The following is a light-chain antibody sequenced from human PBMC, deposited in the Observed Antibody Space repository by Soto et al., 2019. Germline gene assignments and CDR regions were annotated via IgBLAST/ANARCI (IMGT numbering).Light chain of an antibody. Sequence: DTQMTQSPSTLSASVGDRVTITCRASQSISSWLAWYQQKPGKAPKLLIYRASSLESGVPSRFSGSGSGTEFTLTISGLQPDDFATYYCQQYNSYWTFDQGTKVEIK. CDR1: QSISSW. CDR2: RAS. CDR3: QQYNSYWT. V-gene: IGKV1-5*03. J-gene: IGKJ1*01.